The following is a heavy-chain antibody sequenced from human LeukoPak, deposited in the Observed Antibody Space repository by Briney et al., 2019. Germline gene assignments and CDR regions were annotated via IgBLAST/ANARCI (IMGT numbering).Heavy chain of an antibody. CDR3: ARGVYDYYYDSSGYPNYDAFDI. CDR1: GYTFTSYD. CDR2: MNPNSGNT. D-gene: IGHD3-22*01. Sequence: ASVKVSCKASGYTFTSYDINWVRQATGQGLEWMGWMNPNSGNTGYAQKFQGRVTMTRNTSISTAYMELSSLRSEDTAVYYCARGVYDYYYDSSGYPNYDAFDIRGQGTMVTVSS. V-gene: IGHV1-8*01. J-gene: IGHJ3*02.